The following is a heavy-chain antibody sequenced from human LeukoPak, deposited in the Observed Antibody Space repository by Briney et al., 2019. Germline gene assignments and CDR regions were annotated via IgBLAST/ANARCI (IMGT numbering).Heavy chain of an antibody. D-gene: IGHD1-20*01. Sequence: PWASVKVSCKASGGTFSSYAISWVRQAPGQGLEWMGGIIPIFGTANYAQKFQGRVTITADESTSTAYMELSRLRSEDTAVYYCARDLSVVTGTTFFNVGWFDPWGQGTLVTVSS. J-gene: IGHJ5*02. CDR1: GGTFSSYA. CDR3: ARDLSVVTGTTFFNVGWFDP. CDR2: IIPIFGTA. V-gene: IGHV1-69*13.